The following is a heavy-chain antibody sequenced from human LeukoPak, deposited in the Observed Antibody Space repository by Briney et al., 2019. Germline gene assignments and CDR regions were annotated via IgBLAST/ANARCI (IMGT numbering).Heavy chain of an antibody. J-gene: IGHJ4*02. V-gene: IGHV4-59*08. Sequence: PSETLSLTCTVSGGSIGSNYWTWIRQPPGKGLEYIGYIYYTGGTNYNPSLKSRVTISVDTSKNQSSLKLSSVTAADTAVYFCAKYGNSGWVIDNWGQGTLVTVSS. CDR1: GGSIGSNY. CDR2: IYYTGGT. D-gene: IGHD6-19*01. CDR3: AKYGNSGWVIDN.